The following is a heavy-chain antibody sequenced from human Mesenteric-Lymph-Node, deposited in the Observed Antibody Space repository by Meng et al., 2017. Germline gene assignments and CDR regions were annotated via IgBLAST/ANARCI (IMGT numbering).Heavy chain of an antibody. CDR2: ISSSGSTT. V-gene: IGHV3-48*04. Sequence: GESLKISCAASGFTFSSYAMNWVRQAPGEGLEWVSYISSSGSTTYYADSVRGRITISRDNAKDSLYLQVNGLRGEDTAVYYCAGETSYSGGYYYYYYGMDVWGQGTTVTVSS. D-gene: IGHD1-26*01. J-gene: IGHJ6*02. CDR3: AGETSYSGGYYYYYYGMDV. CDR1: GFTFSSYA.